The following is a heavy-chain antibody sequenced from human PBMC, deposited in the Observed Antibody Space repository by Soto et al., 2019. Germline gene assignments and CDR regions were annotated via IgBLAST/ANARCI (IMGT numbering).Heavy chain of an antibody. V-gene: IGHV1-2*02. CDR3: AKDLTRQLAYWLDP. Sequence: ASVKVSCKASGFSFTGYYIHWLRQAPGQGLEWMGWINAHSGGTEYAQKFQGRVTLTRDTSIATAYLTLTSPTSDDTALYYCAKDLTRQLAYWLDPWGQGTQVTVSS. D-gene: IGHD6-6*01. CDR1: GFSFTGYY. J-gene: IGHJ5*02. CDR2: INAHSGGT.